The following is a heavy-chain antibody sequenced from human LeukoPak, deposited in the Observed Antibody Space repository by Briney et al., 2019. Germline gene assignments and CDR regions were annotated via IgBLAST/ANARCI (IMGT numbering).Heavy chain of an antibody. CDR1: GGSIGWGSYY. Sequence: SETLSLTCTVTGGSIGWGSYYWSWLREPAGKGLEWFGRIYNSGSTNYNPSLKRRVTMSLDTSKNQFSLKLSSVTAADTAIYYCARDIHSYYYMDVWGKGTTVTISS. D-gene: IGHD2-2*02. V-gene: IGHV4-61*02. CDR2: IYNSGST. CDR3: ARDIHSYYYMDV. J-gene: IGHJ6*03.